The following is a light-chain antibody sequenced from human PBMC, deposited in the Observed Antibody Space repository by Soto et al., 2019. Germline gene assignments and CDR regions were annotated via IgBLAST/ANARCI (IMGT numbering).Light chain of an antibody. V-gene: IGLV2-23*02. J-gene: IGLJ2*01. CDR3: CSYAGSSTLL. Sequence: QSALTQPASVSGSPVQSITISCTGASNNVGSYDLVSWYQQHPGKAPKLLIYDVTKRPSGVSNRFSGSKSGNTASLTISGLQAEDEADYYCCSYAGSSTLLFGGGTKLTVL. CDR1: SNNVGSYDL. CDR2: DVT.